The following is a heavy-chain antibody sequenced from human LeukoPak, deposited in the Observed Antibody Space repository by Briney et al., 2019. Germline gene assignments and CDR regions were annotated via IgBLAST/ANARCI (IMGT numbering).Heavy chain of an antibody. J-gene: IGHJ3*02. CDR3: ARGPTRDAFDI. Sequence: PGGSLRLSCAASGFTFSSYNMNWVRQAPGKGLEWVANIKQDGSAKSYVDSVRGRFTISRDNAKNSQYLQMNSLRAEDTAVYYCARGPTRDAFDIWGQGTMVSVSS. D-gene: IGHD1-26*01. CDR1: GFTFSSYN. CDR2: IKQDGSAK. V-gene: IGHV3-7*01.